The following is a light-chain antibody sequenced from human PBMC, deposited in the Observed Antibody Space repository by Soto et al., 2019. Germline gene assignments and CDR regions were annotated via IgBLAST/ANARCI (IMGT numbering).Light chain of an antibody. CDR3: QRLNSYPL. V-gene: IGKV1-9*01. CDR2: AAS. Sequence: IQLTQSPSSLSASVGDRVTSTCRASPGISSYLAWCQQKPGKAPKLLLYAASTLQRGVPSRFNGSGFGTDFKLAICSLQPEYFATYYCQRLNSYPLFGGGPKVAIK. CDR1: PGISSY. J-gene: IGKJ4*01.